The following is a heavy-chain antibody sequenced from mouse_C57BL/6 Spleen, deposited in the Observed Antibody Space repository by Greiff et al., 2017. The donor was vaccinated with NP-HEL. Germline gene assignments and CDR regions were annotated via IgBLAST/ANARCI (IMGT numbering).Heavy chain of an antibody. CDR3: ARSGDLWYFDV. CDR2: IYPGDGDT. V-gene: IGHV1-80*01. Sequence: QVQLQHSGAELVKPGASVKISCKASGYAFSSYWMNWVKQRPGKGLEWIGQIYPGDGDTNYNGKFKGKATLTADKSSSTAYMQLSSLTSEDSAVYFCARSGDLWYFDVWGTGTTVTVSS. CDR1: GYAFSSYW. J-gene: IGHJ1*03. D-gene: IGHD3-1*01.